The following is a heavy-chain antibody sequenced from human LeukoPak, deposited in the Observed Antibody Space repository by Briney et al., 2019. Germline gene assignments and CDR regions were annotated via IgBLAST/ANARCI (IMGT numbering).Heavy chain of an antibody. V-gene: IGHV3-23*01. D-gene: IGHD6-19*01. Sequence: GGSLRLSCAASGFTFSSYAMSWVRQAPGKGLEWVSAISGSGGSTYYADPVKGRFTISRDNSKNTLYLQMNSLRAEDTAVYYCATQRSGWRKLGFDYWGQGTLVTVSS. CDR1: GFTFSSYA. CDR2: ISGSGGST. CDR3: ATQRSGWRKLGFDY. J-gene: IGHJ4*02.